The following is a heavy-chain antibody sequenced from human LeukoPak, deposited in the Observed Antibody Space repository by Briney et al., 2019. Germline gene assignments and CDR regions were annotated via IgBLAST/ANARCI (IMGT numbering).Heavy chain of an antibody. V-gene: IGHV4-59*08. CDR1: GGSIGTYY. CDR2: IYVTGT. D-gene: IGHD3-16*02. J-gene: IGHJ6*03. Sequence: SETLSLTCTVSGGSIGTYYWSWVRQSPGAGLVWIGYIYVTGTRYNPYLQSRVTISVDRSRNQFFLKRTSVTAADTAVYYWARHTGGGIEDMDVWGRGTKVTVSS. CDR3: ARHTGGGIEDMDV.